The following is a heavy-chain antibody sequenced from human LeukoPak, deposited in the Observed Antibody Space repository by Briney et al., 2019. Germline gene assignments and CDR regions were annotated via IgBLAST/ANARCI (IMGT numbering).Heavy chain of an antibody. Sequence: PSETLSLTCTLSGGSISSSSYYWGWIRQPPGKGLEWIGSIYYSGSTYYNPSLKSRVTISVDTSKNQFSLKLSSVTAADTAVYYCARRLAGTEDYWGQGTLVTVSS. CDR1: GGSISSSSYY. V-gene: IGHV4-39*01. CDR2: IYYSGST. D-gene: IGHD6-13*01. J-gene: IGHJ4*02. CDR3: ARRLAGTEDY.